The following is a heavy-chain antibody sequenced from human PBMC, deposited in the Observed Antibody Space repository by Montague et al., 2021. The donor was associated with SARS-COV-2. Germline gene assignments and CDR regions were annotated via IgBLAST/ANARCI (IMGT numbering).Heavy chain of an antibody. V-gene: IGHV3-66*01. D-gene: IGHD1-26*01. CDR1: GFTVSRNY. CDR2: IFGGGST. CDR3: AKGGTSYFYGMDV. J-gene: IGHJ6*02. Sequence: SLRLSCAASGFTVSRNYMGWVRQAPGKGLEWVSVIFGGGSTNYADSVKDRFTISRDISQNTLYLQMNSLRAEAMAVYYCAKGGTSYFYGMDVWGQGTTVAVSS.